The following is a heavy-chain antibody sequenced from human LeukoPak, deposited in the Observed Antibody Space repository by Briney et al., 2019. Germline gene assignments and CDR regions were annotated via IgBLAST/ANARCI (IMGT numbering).Heavy chain of an antibody. CDR3: ARRRDDYGGMDAFDI. D-gene: IGHD4-23*01. CDR1: GYRFTSYW. Sequence: GESLKISCKGSGYRFTSYWIGWVRQMPGKGLEWTGIIYPGDSDTRYSPSFQGQVTISADKSISTAYLQWSSLEASDTAMYYCARRRDDYGGMDAFDIWGQGTMVTVSS. V-gene: IGHV5-51*01. CDR2: IYPGDSDT. J-gene: IGHJ3*02.